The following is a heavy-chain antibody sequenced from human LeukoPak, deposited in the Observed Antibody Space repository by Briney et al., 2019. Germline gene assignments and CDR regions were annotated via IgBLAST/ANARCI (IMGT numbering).Heavy chain of an antibody. CDR2: INHSGST. J-gene: IGHJ4*02. CDR1: GGSFSGYY. CDR3: ARGRPSAAGSLDY. V-gene: IGHV4-34*01. Sequence: PSETLSLTCAVYGGSFSGYYWSWIRQPPGKGLEWIGEINHSGSTNYNPSFKSRVTISVDTSKNQFSLKLSSVTAADTAVYYCARGRPSAAGSLDYWGQGTLVTVSS. D-gene: IGHD6-13*01.